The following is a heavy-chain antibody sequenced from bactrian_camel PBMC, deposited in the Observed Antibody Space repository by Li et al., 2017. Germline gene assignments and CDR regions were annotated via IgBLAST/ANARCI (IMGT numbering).Heavy chain of an antibody. CDR2: IDSDGIA. Sequence: HVQLVESGGGSVQAGGSLRLSCGASGSIYGDACVGWLRQAPGKEREGVAAIDSDGIASYADSVKGRFTVSRDNAKNTLYLRIDSLKPEDAAIYYCAAGRPGDGCPIDFPYWGHGTQVTVS. V-gene: IGHV3S53*01. CDR3: AAGRPGDGCPIDFPY. D-gene: IGHD5*01. CDR1: GSIYGDAC. J-gene: IGHJ6*01.